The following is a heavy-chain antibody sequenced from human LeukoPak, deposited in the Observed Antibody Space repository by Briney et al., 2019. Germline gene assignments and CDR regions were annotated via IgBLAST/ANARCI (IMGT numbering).Heavy chain of an antibody. CDR1: GFTFSSYS. Sequence: GGSLRLSCAASGFTFSSYSMNWVRQAPGKGLEWVANIKQDGSEKYYVDSVKGRFTISRDNAKNSLYLQMNSLRAEDTAVYYCAREVIGYLGITMVRGLDYWGQGTLVTVSS. D-gene: IGHD3-10*01. CDR2: IKQDGSEK. CDR3: AREVIGYLGITMVRGLDY. V-gene: IGHV3-7*01. J-gene: IGHJ4*02.